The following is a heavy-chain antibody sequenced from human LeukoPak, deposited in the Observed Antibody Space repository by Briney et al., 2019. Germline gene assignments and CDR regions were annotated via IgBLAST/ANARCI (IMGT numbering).Heavy chain of an antibody. Sequence: GGSLRLSCAASGFTFSSYSMNWVRQAPGKGLEWVSYISSSSSTIYYADSVKGRFTISRDNAKNSLYLRMNSLSAEDTAVYYCARTYDSHGYYPDYWGQGTLVTVSS. J-gene: IGHJ4*02. CDR2: ISSSSSTI. D-gene: IGHD3-22*01. V-gene: IGHV3-48*01. CDR1: GFTFSSYS. CDR3: ARTYDSHGYYPDY.